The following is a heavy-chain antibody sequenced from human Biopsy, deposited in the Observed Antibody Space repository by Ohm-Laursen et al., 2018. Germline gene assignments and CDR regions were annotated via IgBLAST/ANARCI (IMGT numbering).Heavy chain of an antibody. D-gene: IGHD3-16*01. J-gene: IGHJ3*01. CDR2: INPNSGST. CDR1: GYTFTVYY. V-gene: IGHV1-2*02. CDR3: ARDIMNRIAGLVDPSDVFDV. Sequence: ASVKVSCKASGYTFTVYYLHWLRQAPGHGLEWMGWINPNSGSTNYAQKFQGRVTMTTDTSTRTVYLDLRRLTSDDTAVYYCARDIMNRIAGLVDPSDVFDVWGQGTLVTVSS.